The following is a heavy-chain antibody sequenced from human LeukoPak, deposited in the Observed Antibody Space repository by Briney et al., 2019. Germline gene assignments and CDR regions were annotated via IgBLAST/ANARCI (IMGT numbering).Heavy chain of an antibody. D-gene: IGHD7-27*01. V-gene: IGHV1-8*01. CDR3: ARGPPNWGYDY. CDR1: GYTFTSYD. CDR2: MSPNSGDT. J-gene: IGHJ4*02. Sequence: ASVKVSCKASGYTFTSYDFNWVRQATGQRPEWMGWMSPNSGDTGYAQKFQDRATMTRNTSISTAYMELSSLRSDDTAVYYCARGPPNWGYDYWGPGTLVTVSS.